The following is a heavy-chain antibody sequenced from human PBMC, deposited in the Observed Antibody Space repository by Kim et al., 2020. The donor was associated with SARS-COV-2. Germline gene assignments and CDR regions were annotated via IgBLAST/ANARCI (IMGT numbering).Heavy chain of an antibody. J-gene: IGHJ6*02. Sequence: SETLSLTSTVSGGSISSSSYYWGWIRQPPGKGLEWIGSIYYSGSTYYNPSLKSRVTISVDTSKNQFSLKLSSVTAADTAVYYCARTGGYSYGLYYYGMDVWGQGTTVTVSS. D-gene: IGHD5-18*01. CDR2: IYYSGST. CDR1: GGSISSSSYY. V-gene: IGHV4-39*01. CDR3: ARTGGYSYGLYYYGMDV.